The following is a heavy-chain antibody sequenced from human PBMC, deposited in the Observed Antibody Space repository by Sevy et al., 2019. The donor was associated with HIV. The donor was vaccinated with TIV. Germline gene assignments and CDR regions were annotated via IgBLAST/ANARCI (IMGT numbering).Heavy chain of an antibody. J-gene: IGHJ3*01. Sequence: GGSLRLSCAASGFTFNTHAMNWVRQAPGKGLEWVSVISGIGSSTNYADSVKGRFTISRDNSKNTLYRQMNSLRADDTAVYYCAKALNPALESMIEVIFRSLKGFDVWGQGTMVTVSS. CDR3: AKALNPALESMIEVIFRSLKGFDV. V-gene: IGHV3-23*01. CDR2: ISGIGSST. D-gene: IGHD3-22*01. CDR1: GFTFNTHA.